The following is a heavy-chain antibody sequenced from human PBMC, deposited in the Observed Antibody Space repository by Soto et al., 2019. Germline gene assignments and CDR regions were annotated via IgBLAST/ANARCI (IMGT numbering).Heavy chain of an antibody. CDR3: ARRQGRSSGYYYGMDV. CDR2: IDPSDSYT. V-gene: IGHV5-10-1*01. CDR1: GYSFTSYW. D-gene: IGHD6-19*01. Sequence: PGESLKISCKGSGYSFTSYWISWVRQMPGKGLEWMGRIDPSDSYTNYSPSFQGHVTISADKSISTAYLQWSSLKASDTAMYYCARRQGRSSGYYYGMDVWGQGTTVTVSS. J-gene: IGHJ6*02.